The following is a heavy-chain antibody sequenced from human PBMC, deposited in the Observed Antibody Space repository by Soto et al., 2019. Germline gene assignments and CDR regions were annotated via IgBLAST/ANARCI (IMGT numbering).Heavy chain of an antibody. D-gene: IGHD5-18*01. J-gene: IGHJ6*02. CDR3: ARVGYSYGDYYYGMDV. V-gene: IGHV1-18*04. Sequence: ASVKVSCKASGYTFTSYGISWVRQAPGQGLEWMGWISAYNGNTNYAQKLQGRVTMTTDTSTSTAYMELRSLRSDDTAVYYCARVGYSYGDYYYGMDVWGQGTTATVSS. CDR2: ISAYNGNT. CDR1: GYTFTSYG.